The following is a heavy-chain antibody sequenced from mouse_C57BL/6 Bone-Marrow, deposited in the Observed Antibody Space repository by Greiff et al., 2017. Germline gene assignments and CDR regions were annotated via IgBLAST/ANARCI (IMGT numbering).Heavy chain of an antibody. Sequence: VQLKQSGAELVRPGASVKLSCTASGFNIKDDYIHWVKQRPEQGLEWIGWIDPEIGDTEYAAKFQGKATITSDTSSNNAYLQLSSLTSEDTAVYYCSSFDGDYFDFWGQGTPRTVAS. J-gene: IGHJ2*01. CDR2: IDPEIGDT. D-gene: IGHD2-3*01. CDR3: SSFDGDYFDF. CDR1: GFNIKDDY. V-gene: IGHV14-4*01.